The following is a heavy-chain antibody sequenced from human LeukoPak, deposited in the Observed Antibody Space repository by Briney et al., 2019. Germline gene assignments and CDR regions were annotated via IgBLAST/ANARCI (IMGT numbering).Heavy chain of an antibody. Sequence: ASVKVSCKASGYTFTSYGISWVRQAPGQGLEWMGWISAYNGNTNYAQKLQGRVTMTTDTSTSTAYMELRSLRSDDTAVYYCARDRSSSSWYGNYYYYMDVWGKGTTVTISS. V-gene: IGHV1-18*01. D-gene: IGHD6-13*01. CDR1: GYTFTSYG. J-gene: IGHJ6*03. CDR2: ISAYNGNT. CDR3: ARDRSSSSWYGNYYYYMDV.